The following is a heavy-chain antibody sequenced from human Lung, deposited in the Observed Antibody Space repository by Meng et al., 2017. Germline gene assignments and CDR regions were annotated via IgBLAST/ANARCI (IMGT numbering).Heavy chain of an antibody. CDR2: INTNTGNP. CDR1: GYTFTSYA. V-gene: IGHV7-4-1*02. J-gene: IGHJ2*01. D-gene: IGHD3-10*01. CDR3: ASGWFGELFGYFDL. Sequence: GQLWELGFEWKKPGASVKVSCKASGYTFTSYAMNWVRQAPGQGLEWMGWINTNTGNPTYAQGFTGRFVFSLDTSVSTAYLQISSLKAEDTAVYYCASGWFGELFGYFDLWGRGTLVTVSS.